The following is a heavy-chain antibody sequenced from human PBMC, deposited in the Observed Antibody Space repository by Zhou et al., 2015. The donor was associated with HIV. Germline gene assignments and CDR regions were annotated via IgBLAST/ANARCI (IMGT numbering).Heavy chain of an antibody. D-gene: IGHD3-10*01. CDR2: IIPIFGTA. Sequence: QVQLVQSGAEVKKPGSSVKVSCKASGGTFSSYAISWVRQAPGQGLEWMGGIIPIFGTANYAQKFQGRVTITADESTSTAYMELSSLRSEDTAVYYCARGAGPITMVRGAGMDVWGQGTTVTVSS. CDR3: ARGAGPITMVRGAGMDV. V-gene: IGHV1-69*01. J-gene: IGHJ6*02. CDR1: GGTFSSYA.